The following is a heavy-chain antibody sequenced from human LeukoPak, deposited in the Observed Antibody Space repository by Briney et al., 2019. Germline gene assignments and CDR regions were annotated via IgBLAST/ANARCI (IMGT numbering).Heavy chain of an antibody. CDR1: GFTFSDSY. Sequence: GGSLRLSCAASGFTFSDSYMSWIRQTPGKGLEWVSAISGSGGSTYYADSVKGRFTISRDNSKNTLYLQMNSLRAEDTAVYYCAKGKLELRWEDNWFDPWGQGTLVTVSS. CDR2: ISGSGGST. D-gene: IGHD1-7*01. V-gene: IGHV3-23*01. J-gene: IGHJ5*02. CDR3: AKGKLELRWEDNWFDP.